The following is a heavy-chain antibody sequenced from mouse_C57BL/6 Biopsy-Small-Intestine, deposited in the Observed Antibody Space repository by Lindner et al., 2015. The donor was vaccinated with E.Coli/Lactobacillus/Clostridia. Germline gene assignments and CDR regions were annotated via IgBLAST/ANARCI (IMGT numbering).Heavy chain of an antibody. CDR1: GFNIKDYY. CDR2: IDPEDGKT. D-gene: IGHD1-1*02. V-gene: IGHV14-2*01. J-gene: IGHJ2*01. CDR3: ALYGAHQEYYFDY. Sequence: EVQLQESGAELVKPGASVKLSCTASGFNIKDYYMHWVKQRTEQGLEWIGRIDPEDGKTKYAPKFQGKATITADTSSNTAYLQLSSLTSEDTAVYNCALYGAHQEYYFDYWGQGTTLTVSS.